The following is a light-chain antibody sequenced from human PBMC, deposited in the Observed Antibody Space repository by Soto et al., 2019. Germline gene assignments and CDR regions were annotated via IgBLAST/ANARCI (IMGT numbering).Light chain of an antibody. CDR1: QSVSSY. CDR3: QQRSNWPLLT. Sequence: EIVLTQSPATLSLSPGERATLSCRASQSVSSYLAWYQQKPGQAPRLLIYDASNRATGIPARFSGSGSGTDFTLTISSLEPEDLAVYYCQQRSNWPLLTCGGGTKVEIK. V-gene: IGKV3-11*01. CDR2: DAS. J-gene: IGKJ4*01.